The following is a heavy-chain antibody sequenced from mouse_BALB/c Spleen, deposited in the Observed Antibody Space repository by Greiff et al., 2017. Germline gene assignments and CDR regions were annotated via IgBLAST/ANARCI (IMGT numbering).Heavy chain of an antibody. CDR1: GYTFTDYA. CDR3: ARSGDYDVNYYYAMDY. CDR2: ISTYYGNT. Sequence: VKLQESGPELVRPGVSVKISCKGSGYTFTDYAMHWVKQSHAKSLEWIGVISTYYGNTNYNQKFKGKATMTVDKSSSTAYMELARLTSEDSAIYYCARSGDYDVNYYYAMDYWGQGTSVTVSS. V-gene: IGHV1-67*01. J-gene: IGHJ4*01. D-gene: IGHD2-4*01.